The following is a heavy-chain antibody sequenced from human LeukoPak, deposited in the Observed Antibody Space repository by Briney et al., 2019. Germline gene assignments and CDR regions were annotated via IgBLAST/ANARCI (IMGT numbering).Heavy chain of an antibody. CDR2: INHSGST. V-gene: IGHV4-34*01. Sequence: PSETLSLTCAVYGGSFSGYYWSWIRQPPGKGLEWIGEINHSGSTNYNPSLKSRVTISVDTSKNQFSLKLSSVTAADTAVYYCARTGPIMVGGVITGYYYMDVWGKGTTVTVSS. D-gene: IGHD3-10*01. J-gene: IGHJ6*03. CDR1: GGSFSGYY. CDR3: ARTGPIMVGGVITGYYYMDV.